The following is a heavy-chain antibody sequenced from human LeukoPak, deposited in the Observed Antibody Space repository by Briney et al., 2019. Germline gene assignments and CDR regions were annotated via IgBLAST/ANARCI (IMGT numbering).Heavy chain of an antibody. V-gene: IGHV3-23*01. CDR2: ISGSGGST. J-gene: IGHJ4*02. D-gene: IGHD3-9*01. Sequence: GGSLRLSCAASGFTFSSYAMSWVRQAPGKGLEWVSAISGSGGSTYYADSVKGQFTISRDNSKNTLYLQMNSLRAEDTAVYYCAKDGKTYYDILTELDYWGQGTLVTVSS. CDR3: AKDGKTYYDILTELDY. CDR1: GFTFSSYA.